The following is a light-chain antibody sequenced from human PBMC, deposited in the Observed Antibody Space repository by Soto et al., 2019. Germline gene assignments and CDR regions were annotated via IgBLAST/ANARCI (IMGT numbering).Light chain of an antibody. J-gene: IGLJ3*02. CDR1: SSDVGGYNY. CDR2: DVS. V-gene: IGLV2-14*01. Sequence: QSALTQPASVSGSPGQSITISCTGTSSDVGGYNYVSWYQQHPGKAPKLMIYDVSNRPSGVSNRFSGSKSGNTASLTISGLQTEDEADYYCSSYTSSNTWVFGGGTKPTVL. CDR3: SSYTSSNTWV.